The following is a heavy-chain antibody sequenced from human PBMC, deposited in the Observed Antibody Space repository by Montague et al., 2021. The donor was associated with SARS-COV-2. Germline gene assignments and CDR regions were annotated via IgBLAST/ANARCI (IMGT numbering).Heavy chain of an antibody. J-gene: IGHJ4*02. V-gene: IGHV3-21*01. CDR1: GFTFSSYF. CDR3: ARDAYSNYGERNYFDY. D-gene: IGHD4-11*01. Sequence: SLRLSCAASGFTFSSYFMNWVRQAPGKGLEWVSSISTSSSYIYYADSVKGRFTISRDNAKNSLYLQMNSLRAEDTAVYYCARDAYSNYGERNYFDYWGQGTLVTVSS. CDR2: ISTSSSYI.